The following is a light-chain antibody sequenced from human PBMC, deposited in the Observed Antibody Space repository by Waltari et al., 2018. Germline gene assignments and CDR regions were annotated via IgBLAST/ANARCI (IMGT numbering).Light chain of an antibody. CDR3: QQRSNWLS. CDR1: RSVSSY. CDR2: DAS. Sequence: EIVLTQSPATLSLSPGERATLSCRASRSVSSYLAWYQQKPGQAPRLLIYDASNRGTGIPARFSGSGSGTDFTLTISSLEPEDFAVYYCQQRSNWLSFGQGTRLEIK. V-gene: IGKV3-11*01. J-gene: IGKJ5*01.